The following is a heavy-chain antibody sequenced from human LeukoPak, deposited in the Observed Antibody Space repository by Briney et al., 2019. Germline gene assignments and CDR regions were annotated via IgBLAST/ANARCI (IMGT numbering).Heavy chain of an antibody. CDR1: DYSISSGYY. CDR2: IYDRGPT. V-gene: IGHV4-38-2*02. J-gene: IGHJ4*02. Sequence: SETLSLTCTVSDYSISSGYYWGWIRQPPGKGLEWIGCIYDRGPTYYNPSLKSRITISVDRPKNQFFLNVTSVTAADTAVYYCARSRQGSGLLNYWGQGNLVAVSS. CDR3: ARSRQGSGLLNY. D-gene: IGHD3-10*01.